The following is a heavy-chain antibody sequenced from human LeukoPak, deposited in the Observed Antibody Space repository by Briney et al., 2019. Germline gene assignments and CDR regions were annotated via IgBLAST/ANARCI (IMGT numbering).Heavy chain of an antibody. D-gene: IGHD6-19*01. CDR2: IYHSGST. CDR3: ARGRRYSSGWYFDY. V-gene: IGHV4-4*02. CDR1: GGSISSSNW. J-gene: IGHJ4*02. Sequence: SGTLSLTCAVSGGSISSSNWWSWVRQPPGKGLEWIGEIYHSGSTNYNPSLKSRVTISVDKSKNQFSLKLSSVTAADTAVYYCARGRRYSSGWYFDYWGQGTLVTVSS.